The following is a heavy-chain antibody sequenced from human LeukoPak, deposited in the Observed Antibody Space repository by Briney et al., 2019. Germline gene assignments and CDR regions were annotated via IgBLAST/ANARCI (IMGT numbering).Heavy chain of an antibody. CDR3: ARRRAIVVVPAASYFDH. CDR2: INHSGST. Sequence: PSETLSLTCAVYGGSFSGYYWSWIRQPPGKGLEWIGEINHSGSTNYNPSLKSRVTISVDTSKNQFSLKLSSVTAADTAVYYCARRRAIVVVPAASYFDHWGQGTLVTVSS. CDR1: GGSFSGYY. V-gene: IGHV4-34*01. J-gene: IGHJ4*02. D-gene: IGHD2-2*01.